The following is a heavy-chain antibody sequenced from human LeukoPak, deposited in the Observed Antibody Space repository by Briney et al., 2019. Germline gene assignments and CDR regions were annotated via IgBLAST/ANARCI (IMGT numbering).Heavy chain of an antibody. CDR3: ARFSRVQSSF. V-gene: IGHV3-7*01. CDR2: IKQDGSDK. J-gene: IGHJ4*02. D-gene: IGHD4/OR15-4a*01. Sequence: GGSLRLSCVASGFTFSDYWMSWVRQAPGKGLEWVANIKQDGSDKRYVDSIKGRFTITRDNARNTLYLQMDSLRVEDTAIYYCARFSRVQSSFWGQGTLVTVSS. CDR1: GFTFSDYW.